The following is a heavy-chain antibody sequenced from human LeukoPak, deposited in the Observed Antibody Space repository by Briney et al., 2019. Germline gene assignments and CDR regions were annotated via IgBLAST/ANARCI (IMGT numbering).Heavy chain of an antibody. Sequence: GGSLRLSCAASGFTFSSYAMHWVRRAPGKGLEWVAVISYDGSNKYYADSVKGRFTISRDNSKNTLYLQMNSLRAEDTAVYYCAKVPITMIVVVILDYWGQGTLVTVSS. CDR2: ISYDGSNK. V-gene: IGHV3-30-3*01. CDR1: GFTFSSYA. CDR3: AKVPITMIVVVILDY. D-gene: IGHD3-22*01. J-gene: IGHJ4*02.